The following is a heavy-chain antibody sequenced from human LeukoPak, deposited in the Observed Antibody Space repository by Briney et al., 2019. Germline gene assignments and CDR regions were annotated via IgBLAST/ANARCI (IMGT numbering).Heavy chain of an antibody. Sequence: PSETLSLTCAVYGGSFSGYYWSWIRQPPGKGLEWIGEINHSGSTYYNPSLKSRVTISVDTSKNQFSLKLSSVTAADTAVYYCAREEPRGYYGMDVWGQGTTVTVSS. J-gene: IGHJ6*02. CDR1: GGSFSGYY. V-gene: IGHV4-34*09. CDR3: AREEPRGYYGMDV. CDR2: INHSGST.